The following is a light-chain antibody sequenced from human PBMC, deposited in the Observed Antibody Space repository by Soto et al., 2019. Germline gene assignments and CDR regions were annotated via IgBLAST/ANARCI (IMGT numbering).Light chain of an antibody. CDR3: CSYAGSMTWV. V-gene: IGLV2-23*01. Sequence: QSALTQPASVSGSPGQSITISCTGSSSDVGSYTFVSWYQHHPDKAPKLMIYEATKRPSGVSHRFSGSKSGNTASLTISGLQAEDEGEYYCCSYAGSMTWVFGGGTPLTVL. CDR1: SSDVGSYTF. CDR2: EAT. J-gene: IGLJ3*02.